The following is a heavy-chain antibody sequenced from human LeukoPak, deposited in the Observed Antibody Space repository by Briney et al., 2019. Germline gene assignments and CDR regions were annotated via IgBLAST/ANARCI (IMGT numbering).Heavy chain of an antibody. V-gene: IGHV1-18*01. Sequence: ASVKVSCKASGYTFTSYGISWVRQAPGQGLEWMGWISAYNGNTNYAQKLQGRVTMTTDTSTSTAYMELRSLRSDDTAVYYCARDRPCSSTSRYYYGMDVWGQGTTVTVSS. D-gene: IGHD2-2*01. J-gene: IGHJ6*02. CDR2: ISAYNGNT. CDR3: ARDRPCSSTSRYYYGMDV. CDR1: GYTFTSYG.